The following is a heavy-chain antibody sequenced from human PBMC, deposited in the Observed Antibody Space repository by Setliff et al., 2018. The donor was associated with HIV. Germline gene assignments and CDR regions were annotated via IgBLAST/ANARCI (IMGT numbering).Heavy chain of an antibody. J-gene: IGHJ6*03. CDR2: IIPIFGTA. CDR1: GGTFSSYA. V-gene: IGHV1-69*13. D-gene: IGHD6-19*01. CDR3: ARDPRIAVARDYYYYYMDV. Sequence: SVKVSCKASGGTFSSYAISWVRQTPGQGLEWMGGIIPIFGTADYAQKFQGRVTITADESTSTAYMELSSLRSEDTAVYYCARDPRIAVARDYYYYYMDVW.